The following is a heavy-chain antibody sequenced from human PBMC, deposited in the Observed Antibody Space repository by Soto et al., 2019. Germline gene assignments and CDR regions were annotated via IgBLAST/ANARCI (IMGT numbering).Heavy chain of an antibody. D-gene: IGHD6-19*01. CDR1: GFTFSSYS. V-gene: IGHV3-48*01. J-gene: IGHJ4*02. Sequence: EVQLVESGGGLVQPGGSLRLSCAASGFTFSSYSMNWVRQAPGKGLEWVSYISSSSTIYYADSVKGRFTISRDNAKNSLYLQMNSLRAEDTAVYYCARGSHSGEFDYWGQGTLVTVSS. CDR3: ARGSHSGEFDY. CDR2: ISSSSTI.